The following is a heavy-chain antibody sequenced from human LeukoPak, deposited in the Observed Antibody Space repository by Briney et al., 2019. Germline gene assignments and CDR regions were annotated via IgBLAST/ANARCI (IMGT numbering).Heavy chain of an antibody. CDR2: INHSGST. Sequence: SETLSLTCAVYGGSFSGYYWSWIRQPPGKGLEWIGEINHSGSTNYNPSLKSRVTISVDTSKNQFSLKLSSVTAADTAVYYCARVGNKADFWSGHSLLPHYYFDYWGQGTLVTVSS. CDR3: ARVGNKADFWSGHSLLPHYYFDY. V-gene: IGHV4-34*01. CDR1: GGSFSGYY. D-gene: IGHD3-3*01. J-gene: IGHJ4*02.